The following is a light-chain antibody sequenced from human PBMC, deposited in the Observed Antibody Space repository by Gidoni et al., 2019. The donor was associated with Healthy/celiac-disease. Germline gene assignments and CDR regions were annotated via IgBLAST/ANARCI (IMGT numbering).Light chain of an antibody. CDR3: QSYDSSFWV. J-gene: IGLJ3*02. Sequence: QSVLTQPHSVSGAPGQRVTISCTGSSSNIGAGYDVHWYQQLPGTAPKLLIYGNSNRPSGVPDRFSGSKSGTSASLAITGLQAEDEADYYCQSYDSSFWVFGGGTKLTVL. CDR1: SSNIGAGYD. V-gene: IGLV1-40*01. CDR2: GNS.